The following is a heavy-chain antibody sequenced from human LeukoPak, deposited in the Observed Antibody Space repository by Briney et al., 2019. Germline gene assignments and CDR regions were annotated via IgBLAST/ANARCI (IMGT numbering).Heavy chain of an antibody. D-gene: IGHD4-11*01. J-gene: IGHJ6*03. CDR2: IYYSGST. CDR3: ARILIYSNLGYYYYYYMDV. V-gene: IGHV4-59*01. Sequence: SETLSLTCTVSGGSISSYYWSWIRQPPGKGLEWIGYIYYSGSTNYNPSLKSRVTISVDTSKNQFSLKLSSVTAADTAVYYCARILIYSNLGYYYYYYMDVWGKGTTVTVSS. CDR1: GGSISSYY.